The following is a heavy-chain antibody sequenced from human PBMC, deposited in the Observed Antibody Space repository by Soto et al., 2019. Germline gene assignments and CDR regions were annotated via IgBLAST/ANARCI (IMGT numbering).Heavy chain of an antibody. CDR1: GFTFSSYS. D-gene: IGHD6-13*01. Sequence: EVQLVESGGGLVKPGGSLRLSCAASGFTFSSYSMNWVRQAPGKGLEWVSSISSSSSYIYYADSVKGRFTISRDNAKNSLYLQMNSLRAEDTAVYYCARDFDRIAAAGTALDYWGQGPLVTVSS. J-gene: IGHJ4*02. V-gene: IGHV3-21*01. CDR3: ARDFDRIAAAGTALDY. CDR2: ISSSSSYI.